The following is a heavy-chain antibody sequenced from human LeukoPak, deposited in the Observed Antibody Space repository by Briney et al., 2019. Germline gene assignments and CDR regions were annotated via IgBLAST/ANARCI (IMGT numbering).Heavy chain of an antibody. CDR2: ISGDGGIT. V-gene: IGHV3-43*02. J-gene: IGHJ4*02. CDR3: AKDMGGYRLAADY. D-gene: IGHD5-18*01. CDR1: GFTFDDYA. Sequence: GGSLRLSCAASGFTFDDYAMHWVRQGPGKGLGWVFLISGDGGITYYADSVKGRFTIYRDNSKNALYLQMNRLRTEDTDLYYCAKDMGGYRLAADYWGQGTLVTVSS.